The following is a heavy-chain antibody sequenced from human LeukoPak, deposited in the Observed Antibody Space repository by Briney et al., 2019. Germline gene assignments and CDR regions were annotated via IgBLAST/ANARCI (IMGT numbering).Heavy chain of an antibody. CDR2: ISYDGSNK. D-gene: IGHD3-3*01. V-gene: IGHV3-30*03. CDR3: ARDSGYDFWSGYYTSWFDY. Sequence: GGSLRLSCAASGFTFSGYGMSWVRQAPGKGLEWVAVISYDGSNKYYADSVKGRFTISRDNSKNTLYLQMNSLRAEDTAVYYCARDSGYDFWSGYYTSWFDYWGQGTLVTVSS. J-gene: IGHJ4*02. CDR1: GFTFSGYG.